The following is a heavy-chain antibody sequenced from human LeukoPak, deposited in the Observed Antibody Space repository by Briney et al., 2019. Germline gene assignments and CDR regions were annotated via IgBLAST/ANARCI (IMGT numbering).Heavy chain of an antibody. CDR1: GFTFSDYY. D-gene: IGHD4-17*01. J-gene: IGHJ3*01. V-gene: IGHV3-11*01. CDR2: ISSSGSTI. Sequence: PGGSLRLSCAASGFTFSDYYMSWVRQAPGKGLEWVSYISSSGSTIHYADSVKGRSTISRDNDKNLLHLQMNRLTEDDAAVYYCASDDYGDAFDFWGQGKMVTVSS. CDR3: ASDDYGDAFDF.